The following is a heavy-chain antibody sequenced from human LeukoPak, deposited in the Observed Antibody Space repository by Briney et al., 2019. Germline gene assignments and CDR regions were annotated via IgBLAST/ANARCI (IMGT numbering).Heavy chain of an antibody. V-gene: IGHV5-51*01. CDR2: IYPGDSDT. D-gene: IGHD3-22*01. CDR1: GYTFTNYW. J-gene: IGHJ4*02. CDR3: ARRSGGYYYFDY. Sequence: GESLKISCKVSGYTFTNYWIGWVRQMPGEGLEWMGIIYPGDSDTRYSPSFQGQVTISADKSINTAYLQWSSLKASDTAMYYCARRSGGYYYFDYWGQGTLVTVSA.